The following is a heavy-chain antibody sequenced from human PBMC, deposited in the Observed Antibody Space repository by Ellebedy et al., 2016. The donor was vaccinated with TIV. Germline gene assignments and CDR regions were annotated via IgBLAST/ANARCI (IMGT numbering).Heavy chain of an antibody. CDR1: GYTFTGYY. Sequence: ASVKVSCXASGYTFTGYYMHWVRQAPGQGPEWMGWINPNSGATNYAQNFQGRVTMTEDTTADTAYMELSSLRSDDTALYYCATKEKPTVDYELYYRFGMDVWGQGTTVTVS. J-gene: IGHJ6*02. V-gene: IGHV1-2*02. CDR2: INPNSGAT. CDR3: ATKEKPTVDYELYYRFGMDV. D-gene: IGHD4-17*01.